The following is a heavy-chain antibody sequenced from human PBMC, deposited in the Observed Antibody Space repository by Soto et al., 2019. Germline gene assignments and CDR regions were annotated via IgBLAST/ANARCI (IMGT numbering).Heavy chain of an antibody. CDR2: ISYDGSNK. CDR1: GFTFSSYG. CDR3: ANSRIVGAIALDY. V-gene: IGHV3-30*18. D-gene: IGHD1-26*01. J-gene: IGHJ4*02. Sequence: QVQLVESGGGVVQPGRSLRLSCAASGFTFSSYGMHWVRQAPGKGLEWVAVISYDGSNKYYADSVKGRFTISRDNSKNPLYLQMNSLRAEDTAVYYCANSRIVGAIALDYWGQGTLVTVSS.